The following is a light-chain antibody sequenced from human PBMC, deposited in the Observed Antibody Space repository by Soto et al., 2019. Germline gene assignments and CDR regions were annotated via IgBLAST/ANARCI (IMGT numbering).Light chain of an antibody. CDR3: QQYGSSPLT. CDR1: ESVSTN. J-gene: IGKJ5*01. Sequence: EIEMTQSPATLSLAPGERVTLSCRASESVSTNLAWYQQKAGQAPRLLIYGASTRATGIPARFSGSGSGTDFTLAISRLEPEDFAVYYCQQYGSSPLTFGQGTRLEIK. CDR2: GAS. V-gene: IGKV3-20*01.